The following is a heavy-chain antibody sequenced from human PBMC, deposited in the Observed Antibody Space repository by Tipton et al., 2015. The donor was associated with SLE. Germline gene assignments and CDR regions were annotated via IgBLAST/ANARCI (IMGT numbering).Heavy chain of an antibody. D-gene: IGHD1-7*01. J-gene: IGHJ4*02. V-gene: IGHV3-23*01. CDR2: ISGSGGST. Sequence: GSLRLSCAASGFTFSSYAMSWVRQAPGKGLEWVSAISGSGGSTYYADSVKGRFTISRDNSKNTLYLQMNSLRAEDTAVYYCAKDRGRGWNYGVFDYWGQGTLVTVSS. CDR3: AKDRGRGWNYGVFDY. CDR1: GFTFSSYA.